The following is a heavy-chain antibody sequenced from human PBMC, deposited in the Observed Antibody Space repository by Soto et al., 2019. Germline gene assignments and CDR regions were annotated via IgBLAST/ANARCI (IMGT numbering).Heavy chain of an antibody. J-gene: IGHJ4*02. CDR1: GFTFSSYG. D-gene: IGHD3-3*01. CDR3: AKDRRITIFGVPHS. V-gene: IGHV3-30*18. CDR2: ISYDGSNK. Sequence: GGALRLSCAASGFTFSSYGMHWVRQAPGKGLEWVAVISYDGSNKHYADSVKGRFTISRDNSKNTLYLQMNSLRAEDTAVYYCAKDRRITIFGVPHSWGQGTLVTVSS.